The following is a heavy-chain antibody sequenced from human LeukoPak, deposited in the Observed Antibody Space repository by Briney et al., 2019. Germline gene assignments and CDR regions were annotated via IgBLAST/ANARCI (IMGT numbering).Heavy chain of an antibody. J-gene: IGHJ4*02. Sequence: GGSLRLSCAASGFTFSSYGMHWVRQAPGKGLEWVAFIRYDGSNKYYADSVKGRFTISRDNSKNTLYLQMNSLRAEDTAVYYCAKTGNVDRYFDSGSYYFHYWGQGTLVTVSS. D-gene: IGHD3-22*01. CDR2: IRYDGSNK. CDR1: GFTFSSYG. CDR3: AKTGNVDRYFDSGSYYFHY. V-gene: IGHV3-30*02.